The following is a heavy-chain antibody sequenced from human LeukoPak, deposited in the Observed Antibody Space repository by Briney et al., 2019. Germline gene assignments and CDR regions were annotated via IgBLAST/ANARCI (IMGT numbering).Heavy chain of an antibody. Sequence: GASVKDSCKASGYTFTSYDINWVRQATGQGLELMGWMNPNSGNTGYAQKIQGRVTITRNTSISTAYMELNSLRSEDTPVYYCARGEGRFLEWLPYYYYMDVWGKGTTVTVSS. CDR1: GYTFTSYD. CDR3: ARGEGRFLEWLPYYYYMDV. D-gene: IGHD3-3*01. V-gene: IGHV1-8*03. CDR2: MNPNSGNT. J-gene: IGHJ6*03.